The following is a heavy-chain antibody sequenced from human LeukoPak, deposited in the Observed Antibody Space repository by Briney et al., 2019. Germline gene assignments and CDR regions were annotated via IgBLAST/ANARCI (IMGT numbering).Heavy chain of an antibody. D-gene: IGHD6-6*01. Sequence: SVKVSCKASGYTFTSYAISWVRQAPGQGLEWMGGIIPIFGTANYAQKFQGRVTITADESTSTAYMELSSLRSEDTAVYYCARDFPSLVHDYYYGMDVWGQGTTVTVSS. V-gene: IGHV1-69*13. CDR2: IIPIFGTA. CDR3: ARDFPSLVHDYYYGMDV. CDR1: GYTFTSYA. J-gene: IGHJ6*02.